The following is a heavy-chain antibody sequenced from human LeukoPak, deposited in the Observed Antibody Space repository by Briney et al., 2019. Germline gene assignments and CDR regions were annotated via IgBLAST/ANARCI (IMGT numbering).Heavy chain of an antibody. D-gene: IGHD5-12*01. J-gene: IGHJ4*02. Sequence: GGSLRLSCAAPGFTFSSYGMHWVRQAPGKGLEWVAVIWYDGSNKYYADSVKGRFTISRDNSKNTLYLQMNSLRAEDTAVYYCARDDGDIVATVPDYWGQGTLVTVSS. CDR2: IWYDGSNK. CDR1: GFTFSSYG. V-gene: IGHV3-33*01. CDR3: ARDDGDIVATVPDY.